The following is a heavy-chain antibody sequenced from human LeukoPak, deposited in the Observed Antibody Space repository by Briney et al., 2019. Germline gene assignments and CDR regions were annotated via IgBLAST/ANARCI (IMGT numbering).Heavy chain of an antibody. CDR1: GGSISSSSYY. J-gene: IGHJ2*01. D-gene: IGHD3-16*01. CDR3: ARREGSLWDWYFDL. Sequence: PSETLSLTCTVSGGSISSSSYYWGWIRQPPGKGLEWIGSIYYSGSTYYNPSLKSRVTISVDTSKNQFSLKLSSVTAADTAVYYCARREGSLWDWYFDLWGRGTLVTVSS. V-gene: IGHV4-39*01. CDR2: IYYSGST.